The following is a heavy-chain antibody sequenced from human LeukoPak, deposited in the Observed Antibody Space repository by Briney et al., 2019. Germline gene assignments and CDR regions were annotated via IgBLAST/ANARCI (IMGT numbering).Heavy chain of an antibody. V-gene: IGHV4-34*01. Sequence: SETLSLTCAVYGGSFSGYYWSWIRQPPGKGLEWIGEINHGGSTNYNPSLKSRVTISVDTSKNKFSLKLSSVTAADTAVYYCARSAAGTEGLAYNWFDPWGQGTLVTVSS. J-gene: IGHJ5*02. CDR2: INHGGST. D-gene: IGHD6-13*01. CDR1: GGSFSGYY. CDR3: ARSAAGTEGLAYNWFDP.